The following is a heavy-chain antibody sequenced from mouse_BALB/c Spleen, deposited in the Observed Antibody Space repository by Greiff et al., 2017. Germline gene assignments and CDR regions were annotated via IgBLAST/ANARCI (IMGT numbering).Heavy chain of an antibody. J-gene: IGHJ4*01. CDR3: ARRPYDYAMDY. CDR2: ISSGSSTI. Sequence: VQLKESGGGLVQPGGSRKLSCAASGFTFSSFGMHWVRQAPEKGLEWVAYISSGSSTIYYADTVKGRFTISRDNPKNTLFLQMTSLRSEDTAMYYCARRPYDYAMDYWGQGTSVTVSS. CDR1: GFTFSSFG. V-gene: IGHV5-17*02.